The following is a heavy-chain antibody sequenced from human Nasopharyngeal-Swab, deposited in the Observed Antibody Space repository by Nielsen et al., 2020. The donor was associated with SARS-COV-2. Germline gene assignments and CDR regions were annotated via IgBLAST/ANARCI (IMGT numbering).Heavy chain of an antibody. J-gene: IGHJ4*02. Sequence: GSPRLSCAVSGASISSDYWGWIRQPPGKGLEWIGCVSYSGRTDYNPSLKSRVTISIDTSKKHFSLVLSSLTAADTALYYCTRGSLRTAPDCWGQGTLVTVSS. V-gene: IGHV4-59*12. CDR2: VSYSGRT. CDR1: GASISSDY. CDR3: TRGSLRTAPDC. D-gene: IGHD4-17*01.